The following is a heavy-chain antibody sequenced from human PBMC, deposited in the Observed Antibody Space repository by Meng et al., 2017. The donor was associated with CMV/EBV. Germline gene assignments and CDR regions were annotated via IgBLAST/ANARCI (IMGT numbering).Heavy chain of an antibody. J-gene: IGHJ5*02. CDR3: ARVPYYYDSSGSRFDP. D-gene: IGHD3-22*01. CDR1: GGTFRSYA. Sequence: VQVVQAGAEVKKPVSSVKVSCKASGGTFRSYAISWVRQAPGQGLEWMGGIIPIFGTANYAQKFQGRVTITADESTSTAYMELSSLRSEDTAVYYCARVPYYYDSSGSRFDPWGQGTLVTVSS. V-gene: IGHV1-69*12. CDR2: IIPIFGTA.